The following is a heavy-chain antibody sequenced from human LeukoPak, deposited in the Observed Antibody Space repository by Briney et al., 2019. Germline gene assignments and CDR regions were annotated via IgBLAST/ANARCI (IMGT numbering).Heavy chain of an antibody. J-gene: IGHJ5*02. CDR1: GGSISSYY. CDR2: IYYSGST. Sequence: PSETLSLTCTVSGGSISSYYWSWIRQPPGKGLEWIGYIYYSGSTNYNPSLKSRVTISVDTSKNQFSLKLSSVTAADTAVYYCARDRRVYYGSGSYTANWFDPWGQGTLVTVSS. D-gene: IGHD3-10*01. CDR3: ARDRRVYYGSGSYTANWFDP. V-gene: IGHV4-59*01.